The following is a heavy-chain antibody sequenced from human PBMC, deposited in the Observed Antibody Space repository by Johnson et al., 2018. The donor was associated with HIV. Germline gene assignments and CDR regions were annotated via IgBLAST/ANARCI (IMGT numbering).Heavy chain of an antibody. J-gene: IGHJ3*01. CDR2: ISNSASAI. CDR3: ARGGLGYQNIHDAFDV. Sequence: QVQLVESGGGLVKPGGSLRLSCAASGFIFSDYYLTWIRQAPGKGLEWISYISNSASAIYYADSVKGRFTISRDNAKTSLYLQMNSLRVEDTAVYYCARGGLGYQNIHDAFDVWGQGTMVTVSS. V-gene: IGHV3-11*04. D-gene: IGHD2-2*01. CDR1: GFIFSDYY.